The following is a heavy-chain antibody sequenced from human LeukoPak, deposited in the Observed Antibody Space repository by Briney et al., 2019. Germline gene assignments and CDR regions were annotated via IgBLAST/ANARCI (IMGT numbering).Heavy chain of an antibody. Sequence: GASVKVSCKASGYTXTSYYIHWVRQAPGQVLEWMGVINPSGGTTSYAQKFQGRVTMTRDTSTSTVYMELSSLTSEDTAAYYCARGPVYGISCYGDYWGQGTLVTVSS. CDR2: INPSGGTT. D-gene: IGHD2-2*01. CDR1: GYTXTSYY. CDR3: ARGPVYGISCYGDY. V-gene: IGHV1-46*01. J-gene: IGHJ4*02.